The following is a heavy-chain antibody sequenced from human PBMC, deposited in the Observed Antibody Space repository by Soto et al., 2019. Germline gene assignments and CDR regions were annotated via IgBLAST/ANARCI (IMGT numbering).Heavy chain of an antibody. CDR1: GYSFTSYW. CDR3: ARPGYYYGSGSYTYGMDV. Sequence: GESLKISCKGSGYSFTSYWISWVRQMPGKGLEWVGRIDPSDSYTNYSPSFQGHVTISADKSISTAYLQWSSLKASDTAMYYCARPGYYYGSGSYTYGMDVWGQGTTVTVSS. V-gene: IGHV5-10-1*01. J-gene: IGHJ6*02. D-gene: IGHD3-10*01. CDR2: IDPSDSYT.